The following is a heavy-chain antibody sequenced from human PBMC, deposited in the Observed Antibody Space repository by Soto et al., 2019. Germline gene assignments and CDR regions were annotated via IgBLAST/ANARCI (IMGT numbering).Heavy chain of an antibody. CDR2: IYYSGST. CDR3: ARTRRSNYFDY. CDR1: GGSISSYY. D-gene: IGHD6-6*01. V-gene: IGHV4-59*01. J-gene: IGHJ4*02. Sequence: SEALSLTCTVSGGSISSYYWSWIRQPPGKGLEWIGYIYYSGSTNYNPSLKSRVTISVDTSKNQFSLKLSSVTAADTAVYYCARTRRSNYFDYWGQGALVTVSS.